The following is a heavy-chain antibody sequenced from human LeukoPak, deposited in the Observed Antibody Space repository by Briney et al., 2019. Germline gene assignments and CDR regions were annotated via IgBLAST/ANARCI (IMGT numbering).Heavy chain of an antibody. CDR2: THPSETT. CDR1: GGSISSAYY. CDR3: ARQIGSGRWAFDI. J-gene: IGHJ3*02. V-gene: IGHV4-39*01. D-gene: IGHD6-19*01. Sequence: SETLSLTCTASGGSISSAYYWGWIRQPPGKGLEWIGSTHPSETTYYIPSLKSRLSIFVYSSNTQFPLKLTSVTAADTATYYCARQIGSGRWAFDIWGQGTVVTVSS.